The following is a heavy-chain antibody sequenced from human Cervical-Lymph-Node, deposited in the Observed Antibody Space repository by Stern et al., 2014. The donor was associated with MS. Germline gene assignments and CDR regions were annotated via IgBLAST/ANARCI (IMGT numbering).Heavy chain of an antibody. J-gene: IGHJ5*02. CDR1: GGSIRSYY. Sequence: QVQLQESGPGLVKPSETLSLTCTVSGGSIRSYYWSWIRQPPGKGLEWIGYIFDSGSTSYNPSLKSRVTISVDTSNNQLSLKLSSVTAADTAVYYCARVGRDSSGSYHWGQGSLVIVSS. D-gene: IGHD3-22*01. V-gene: IGHV4-59*01. CDR2: IFDSGST. CDR3: ARVGRDSSGSYH.